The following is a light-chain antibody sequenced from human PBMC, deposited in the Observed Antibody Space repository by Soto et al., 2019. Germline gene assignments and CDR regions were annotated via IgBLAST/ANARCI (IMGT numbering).Light chain of an antibody. V-gene: IGLV2-14*01. CDR1: SSDVGGYNY. CDR3: SSYTSSSTLV. CDR2: EVS. Sequence: QSALTQPASVSGSPGQSITISCTGTSSDVGGYNYVSWCQQHPGKAPELMIYEVSNRPSGVSNRFSGSKSGNTASLTISGLQAEDEADYYCSSYTSSSTLVFGTGTKVTVL. J-gene: IGLJ1*01.